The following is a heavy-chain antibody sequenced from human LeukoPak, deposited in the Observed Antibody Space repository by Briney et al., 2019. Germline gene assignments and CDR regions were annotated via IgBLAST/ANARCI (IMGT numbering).Heavy chain of an antibody. CDR3: ARQVYFPKYFDY. D-gene: IGHD1-14*01. J-gene: IGHJ4*02. CDR1: GGSFSGYY. Sequence: SETLSLTCAVYGGSFSGYYWSWIRQPPVKGLEWIGEINHSGSTNYNPSLKSRVTISVDTSKNQFSLKLSSVTAADTAVYYCARQVYFPKYFDYWGQGTLVTVSS. CDR2: INHSGST. V-gene: IGHV4-34*01.